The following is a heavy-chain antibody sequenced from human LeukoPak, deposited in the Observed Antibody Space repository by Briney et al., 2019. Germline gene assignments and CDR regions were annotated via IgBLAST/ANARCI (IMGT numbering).Heavy chain of an antibody. D-gene: IGHD2-2*01. CDR3: ARVRLCSTNCYRYYYGMDV. V-gene: IGHV3-21*01. J-gene: IGHJ6*02. CDR2: ISSSSSHI. Sequence: PGGSLRLSCAASGFTFSSYTMNWVRQAPGKGLEWVSSISSSSSHIYYADSVKGRFTISRDNAKNSLYLQMNSLGAEDTAVYYCARVRLCSTNCYRYYYGMDVWGQGTTVTVSS. CDR1: GFTFSSYT.